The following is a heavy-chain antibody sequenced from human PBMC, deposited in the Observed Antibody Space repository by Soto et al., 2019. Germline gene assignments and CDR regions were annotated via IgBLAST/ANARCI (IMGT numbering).Heavy chain of an antibody. CDR1: GGSISSSSYY. CDR2: IYYSGST. V-gene: IGHV4-39*01. D-gene: IGHD5-18*01. CDR3: AISQRIQLWFPGFDY. Sequence: PSETLSLTCTVSGGSISSSSYYWGWIRQPPGKGLEWIGSIYYSGSTYYNPSLRSRVTISVDTSKNQFSLKLSSVTAADTAVYYCAISQRIQLWFPGFDYWGQGTLVTVSS. J-gene: IGHJ4*02.